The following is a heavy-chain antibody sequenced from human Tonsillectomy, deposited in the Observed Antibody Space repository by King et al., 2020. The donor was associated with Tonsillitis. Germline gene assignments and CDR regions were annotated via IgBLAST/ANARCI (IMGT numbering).Heavy chain of an antibody. V-gene: IGHV5-10-1*01. CDR1: GYSFTSYW. Sequence: QLVQSGAEVKKPGESLRISCKGSGYSFTSYWISWVRQMPGKGLEWMGRIDPSDSYTNYSPPSPGHVTISADKSISTAYMQWSSLKASDTPMYYCARTPLTSYDSSGYYGWDFDYWGQGTLVTVSS. CDR2: IDPSDSYT. D-gene: IGHD3-22*01. CDR3: ARTPLTSYDSSGYYGWDFDY. J-gene: IGHJ4*02.